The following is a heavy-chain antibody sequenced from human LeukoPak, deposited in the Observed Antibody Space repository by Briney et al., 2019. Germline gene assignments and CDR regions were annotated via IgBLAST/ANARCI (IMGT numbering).Heavy chain of an antibody. Sequence: SETLSLTCTVSGGSISSYYWSWIRQPPGKGLEWIGYIYYSGSTNYNPSLKSRVTISVDTSKNQFSLKLSSVTAADTAVYYCARSSRYDNELDYWGQGTLVTVSS. CDR3: ARSSRYDNELDY. D-gene: IGHD3-9*01. J-gene: IGHJ4*02. V-gene: IGHV4-59*08. CDR1: GGSISSYY. CDR2: IYYSGST.